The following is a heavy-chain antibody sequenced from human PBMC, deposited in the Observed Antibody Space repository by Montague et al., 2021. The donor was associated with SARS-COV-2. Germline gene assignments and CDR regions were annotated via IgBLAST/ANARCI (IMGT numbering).Heavy chain of an antibody. V-gene: IGHV4-31*03. CDR1: GGSISSGGYY. D-gene: IGHD3-3*01. CDR2: IYYSGST. J-gene: IGHJ5*01. CDR3: ARPVSITIFVLVEWFDS. Sequence: TLSLTCTVSGGSISSGGYYWSWIRQHPGKGLEWIGYIYYSGSTYYNPSLKSRVTISVDTSKNQFSLKLSSVTAADTAVYYCARPVSITIFVLVEWFDSWGQGTLVTVSS.